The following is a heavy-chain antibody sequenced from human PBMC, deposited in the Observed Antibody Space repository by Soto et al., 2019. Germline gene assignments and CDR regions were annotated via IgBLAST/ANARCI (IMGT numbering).Heavy chain of an antibody. CDR2: ISAAGDP. V-gene: IGHV3-13*05. J-gene: IGHJ6*02. CDR1: GFTFRNYD. Sequence: EVQLVESGGGLVQPGGSLRLSCEASGFTFRNYDMHWVRQGTGKGLEWVSGISAAGDPDYADSVEGRFTISRENAQNSFFLQMNSLRVGDTAVHYCARTDRDFYGLDVWGQGTTVIVSS. CDR3: ARTDRDFYGLDV.